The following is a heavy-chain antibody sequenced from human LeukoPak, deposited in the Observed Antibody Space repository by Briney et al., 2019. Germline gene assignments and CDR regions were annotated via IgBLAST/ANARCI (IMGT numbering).Heavy chain of an antibody. V-gene: IGHV1-46*01. J-gene: IGHJ4*02. D-gene: IGHD3-22*01. CDR2: INPSGGST. CDR3: ARGYYYDSSGYYLFDY. CDR1: GYTFTRYY. Sequence: ASVKVSCKASGYTFTRYYMHWVRQAPGQGLEWMGIINPSGGSTSYAQKFQGRVTMTRDTSTSTVYMELSSLRSEDTAVYYCARGYYYDSSGYYLFDYWGQGTLVTVSS.